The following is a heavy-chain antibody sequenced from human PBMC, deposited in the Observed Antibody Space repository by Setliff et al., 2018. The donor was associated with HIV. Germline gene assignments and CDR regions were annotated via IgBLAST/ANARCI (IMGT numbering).Heavy chain of an antibody. CDR3: AGGSSWQYYYYYYMDV. J-gene: IGHJ6*03. D-gene: IGHD6-13*01. CDR2: IYYSGST. Sequence: SETPSLTCTVSGGSISSYYWSWIRQPPGKGLEWIGYIYYSGSTNYNPSLKSRVTISVDTSKNQFSLKLSSVTAADTAVYYCAGGSSWQYYYYYYMDVWGKGTTVTVSS. CDR1: GGSISSYY. V-gene: IGHV4-59*01.